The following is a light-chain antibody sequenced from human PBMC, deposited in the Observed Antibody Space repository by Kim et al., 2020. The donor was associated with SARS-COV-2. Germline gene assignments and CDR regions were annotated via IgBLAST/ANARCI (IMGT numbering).Light chain of an antibody. V-gene: IGKV3-15*01. CDR2: GAS. Sequence: EIVMTQSPGTLSVSPGESATLSCRASQSVRSNLAWYQQRPGQPPRLLIYGASTRATGIPARFSGSGSGTEFILSISSLQSEDFAVYYCQQYNNWPPLTFGGGTKV. CDR1: QSVRSN. CDR3: QQYNNWPPLT. J-gene: IGKJ4*01.